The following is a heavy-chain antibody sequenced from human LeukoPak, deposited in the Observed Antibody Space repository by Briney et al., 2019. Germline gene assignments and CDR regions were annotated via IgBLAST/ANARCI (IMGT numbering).Heavy chain of an antibody. Sequence: GGSLRLSCAASGFTFSSYGMDWVRQAPGKGLEWVAVIWYDGSNKYYADSVKGRFTISRDNSKNTLYLQMNSLRAEDTAVYYCARDIPYYYDSSGYYKPAPFDYWGQGTLVTVSS. D-gene: IGHD3-22*01. CDR2: IWYDGSNK. J-gene: IGHJ4*02. CDR1: GFTFSSYG. CDR3: ARDIPYYYDSSGYYKPAPFDY. V-gene: IGHV3-33*01.